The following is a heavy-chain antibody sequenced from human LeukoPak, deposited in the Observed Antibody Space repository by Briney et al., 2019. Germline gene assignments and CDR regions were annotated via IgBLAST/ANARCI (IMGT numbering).Heavy chain of an antibody. V-gene: IGHV4-30-2*03. CDR1: GGSISSGGYY. CDR3: ARRGVVPAAPIDY. Sequence: SQTLSLTCTVSGGSISSGGYYWSWIRQPPGKGLEWIGYIYHSGSTYYNPSLKSRVTISVDTSKNQFSLKLSSVTAADTAVYYCARRGVVPAAPIDYWGQGTLVTVSS. J-gene: IGHJ4*02. CDR2: IYHSGST. D-gene: IGHD2-2*01.